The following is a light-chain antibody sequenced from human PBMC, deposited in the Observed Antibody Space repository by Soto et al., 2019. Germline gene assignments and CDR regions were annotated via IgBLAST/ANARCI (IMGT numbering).Light chain of an antibody. CDR2: DAS. Sequence: EIVLTQYPATLSLSPGERSTLSCRASQSVTSYLAWYQQKPGQAPRLLIHDASNRATGIPARFSGSGSGTDFSLTISSLEPEDFAVYYCQVEITFGQVTRLEIK. V-gene: IGKV3-11*01. CDR3: QVEIT. CDR1: QSVTSY. J-gene: IGKJ5*01.